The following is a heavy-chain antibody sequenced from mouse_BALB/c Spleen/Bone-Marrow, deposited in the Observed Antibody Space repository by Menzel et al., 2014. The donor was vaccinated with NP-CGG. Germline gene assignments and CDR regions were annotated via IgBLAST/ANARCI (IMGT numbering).Heavy chain of an antibody. CDR3: VRDGSSPFAY. V-gene: IGHV5-12-2*01. CDR1: GFTFSGYT. CDR2: ISNAEGNT. Sequence: EVMLVESGGGLVQPGGSLELSCAASGFTFSGYTMSWVRQTPEKRMEWVAYISNAEGNTNYLDTVKGRFTISRDNAKNALYLQMSSLKSEDTAMYYCVRDGSSPFAYWGQGTLVTVSA. D-gene: IGHD1-1*01. J-gene: IGHJ3*01.